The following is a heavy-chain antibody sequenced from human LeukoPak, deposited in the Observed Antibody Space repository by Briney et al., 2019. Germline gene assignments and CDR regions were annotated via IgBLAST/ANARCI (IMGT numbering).Heavy chain of an antibody. D-gene: IGHD3-10*01. CDR3: AREPQAMVRGTYDY. CDR1: GFTFSNYS. J-gene: IGHJ4*02. Sequence: GGSLRLSCAASGFTFSNYSMNWVRQAPGKGLEWVSSISSSSSYIYFADSVKGRFTISRDNAKNSLYLQMNSLRAEDTAVYYCAREPQAMVRGTYDYWGQGTLVTVSS. CDR2: ISSSSSYI. V-gene: IGHV3-21*01.